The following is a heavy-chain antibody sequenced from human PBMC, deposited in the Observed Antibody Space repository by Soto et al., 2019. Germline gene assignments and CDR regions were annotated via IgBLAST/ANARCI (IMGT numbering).Heavy chain of an antibody. V-gene: IGHV3-53*01. J-gene: IGHJ6*02. D-gene: IGHD3-22*01. CDR2: IYSGGST. CDR3: AREGYYYDSSGYPRYYYYYGMDV. CDR1: GFTVSSNY. Sequence: GGSLRLSCAASGFTVSSNYMSWVRQAPGKGLEWVSVIYSGGSTYYADSVKGRFTISRDNSKNTLYLQMNSLRAEDTAVYYCAREGYYYDSSGYPRYYYYYGMDVWGQWTTVTVSS.